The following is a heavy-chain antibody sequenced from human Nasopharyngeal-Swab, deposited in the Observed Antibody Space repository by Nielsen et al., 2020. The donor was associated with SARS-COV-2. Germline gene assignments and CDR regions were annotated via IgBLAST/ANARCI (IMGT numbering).Heavy chain of an antibody. D-gene: IGHD6-13*01. CDR1: GFTFSSYS. CDR2: ISSSSSYI. V-gene: IGHV3-21*01. J-gene: IGHJ6*03. CDR3: ARDYPYSSSWYPYYYYYYMDV. Sequence: SLKLSCAASGFTFSSYSMNWVREAPGKGVEWVSSISSSSSYIYYADSVKGRFTISRDNAKNSLYLQMNSLRAEDTAVYYCARDYPYSSSWYPYYYYYYMDVWGKGTTVTVSS.